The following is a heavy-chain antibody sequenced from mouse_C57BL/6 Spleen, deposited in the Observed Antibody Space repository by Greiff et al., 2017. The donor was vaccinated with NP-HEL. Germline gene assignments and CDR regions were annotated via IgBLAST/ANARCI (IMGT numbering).Heavy chain of an antibody. CDR2: IYPGDGDT. Sequence: QVQLQQSGAELVKPGASVKISCKASGYAFSSYWMNWVKQRPGKGLEWIGQIYPGDGDTNYNGKFKGKATLTADKSSSTAYMQLSSLTSEDSAVYFCARGGITTVVAPDYWGQGTTLTVSS. V-gene: IGHV1-80*01. CDR3: ARGGITTVVAPDY. D-gene: IGHD1-1*01. J-gene: IGHJ2*01. CDR1: GYAFSSYW.